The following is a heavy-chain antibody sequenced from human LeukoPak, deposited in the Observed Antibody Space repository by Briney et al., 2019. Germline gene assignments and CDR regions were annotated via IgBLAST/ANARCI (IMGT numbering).Heavy chain of an antibody. CDR2: INPNSGGT. Sequence: ASVKVSCKASGYTFTGYYMHWVRQAPGQGLEWMGWINPNSGGTNYAQKFQGRVTMTRDTSISTAYMELSRLRSEDTAVYYCARPLPPTTVIGVRDLVYWGQGTLVTVSS. CDR3: ARPLPPTTVIGVRDLVY. D-gene: IGHD4-17*01. J-gene: IGHJ4*02. CDR1: GYTFTGYY. V-gene: IGHV1-2*02.